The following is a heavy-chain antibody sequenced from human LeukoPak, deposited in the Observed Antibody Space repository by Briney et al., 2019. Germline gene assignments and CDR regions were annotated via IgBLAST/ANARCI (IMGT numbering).Heavy chain of an antibody. CDR2: VSSDGNKK. Sequence: GGSLRLSCAASGFTFSIHAMHWVRQAPGKGLEWVAVVSSDGNKKFYADSVTGRFIISRDNPKNTVDLQMNSLRPEDTAVYYCARRGVVGASRWSWFDPWGQGTLVTVSS. CDR1: GFTFSIHA. CDR3: ARRGVVGASRWSWFDP. J-gene: IGHJ5*02. V-gene: IGHV3-30-3*01. D-gene: IGHD1-26*01.